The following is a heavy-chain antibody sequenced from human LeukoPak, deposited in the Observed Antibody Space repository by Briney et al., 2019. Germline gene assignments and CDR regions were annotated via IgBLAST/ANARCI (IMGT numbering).Heavy chain of an antibody. CDR3: ARDTTTVIGYGMDV. CDR2: ISSTSSYI. J-gene: IGHJ6*02. V-gene: IGHV3-21*01. D-gene: IGHD4-17*01. Sequence: GGSLRLSCAASGFTFRSYSMHWVRQAAGKGREGVSSISSTSSYIYYADSVTGPFTISRDNAKNSLYLQMNSLRAEATAVYYCARDTTTVIGYGMDVWGQGTTVTVSS. CDR1: GFTFRSYS.